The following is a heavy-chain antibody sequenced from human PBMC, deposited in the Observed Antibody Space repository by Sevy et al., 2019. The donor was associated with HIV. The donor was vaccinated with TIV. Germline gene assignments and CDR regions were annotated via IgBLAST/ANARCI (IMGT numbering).Heavy chain of an antibody. CDR2: ISYDGSTK. Sequence: GGSLRLSCAASGFTFSRYAMHWVRQAPGKGLEWLAVISYDGSTKYYTDSVKGGFTISRDHAKTTLYLQMNSLKVEDTAVYYCARVKGAYCFGYYGMDVWGQGTTVTVSS. D-gene: IGHD2-21*02. J-gene: IGHJ6*02. V-gene: IGHV3-30-3*01. CDR1: GFTFSRYA. CDR3: ARVKGAYCFGYYGMDV.